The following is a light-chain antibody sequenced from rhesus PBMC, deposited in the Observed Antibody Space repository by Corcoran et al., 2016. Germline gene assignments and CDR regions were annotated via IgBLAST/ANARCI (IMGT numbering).Light chain of an antibody. CDR2: KAA. Sequence: DIQMTQSPSSLSASVGDTVTITCRASQSISGWLAWYQQKHGRAPKLLIYKAASLHSGFPARFRGSGSGTDFTLPISSLLSEDFALYYCQQYSSGPYTFGQGTKVEIK. CDR1: QSISGW. J-gene: IGKJ2*01. CDR3: QQYSSGPYT. V-gene: IGKV1-22*01.